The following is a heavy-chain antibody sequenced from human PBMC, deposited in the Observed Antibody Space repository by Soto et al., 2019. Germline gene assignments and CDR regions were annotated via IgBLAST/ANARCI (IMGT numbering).Heavy chain of an antibody. Sequence: ASVKVSCKVSGYTLTELSMHWVRQAPGQGLEWMGRIIPILGIANYAQKFQGRVTITADKSTSTAYMELSSLRSEDTAVYYCAREEYYYGSGAFFDYWGQGTLVTVSS. CDR3: AREEYYYGSGAFFDY. D-gene: IGHD3-10*01. CDR2: IIPILGIA. CDR1: GYTLTELS. J-gene: IGHJ4*02. V-gene: IGHV1-69*04.